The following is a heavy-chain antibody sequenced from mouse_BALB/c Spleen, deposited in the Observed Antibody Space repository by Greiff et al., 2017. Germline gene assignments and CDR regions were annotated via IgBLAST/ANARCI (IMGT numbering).Heavy chain of an antibody. CDR1: GFSLTSYG. CDR2: IWAGGST. Sequence: VKLMESGPGLVAPSQSLSITCTVSGFSLTSYGVHWVRQPPGKGLEWLGVIWAGGSTNYNSALMSRLSISKDNSKSQVFLKMNSLQTDDTAMYYCARDQGGSSYFDYWGQGTTLTVSS. D-gene: IGHD1-1*01. CDR3: ARDQGGSSYFDY. J-gene: IGHJ2*01. V-gene: IGHV2-9*02.